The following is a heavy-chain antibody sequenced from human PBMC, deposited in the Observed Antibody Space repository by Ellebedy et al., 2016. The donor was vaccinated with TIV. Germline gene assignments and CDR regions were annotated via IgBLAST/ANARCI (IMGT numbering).Heavy chain of an antibody. V-gene: IGHV3-23*01. CDR3: AKRGDL. CDR1: GFTFSSYA. D-gene: IGHD3-3*01. J-gene: IGHJ4*02. CDR2: ISGSGAAT. Sequence: GGSLRLXCAASGFTFSSYAMSWVRQAPGTGLEWVSTISGSGAATYYADSVKGRFTFSRDNSKNTLYLQMNSLRAGDTAVYFCAKRGDLWGQGTLVTVSS.